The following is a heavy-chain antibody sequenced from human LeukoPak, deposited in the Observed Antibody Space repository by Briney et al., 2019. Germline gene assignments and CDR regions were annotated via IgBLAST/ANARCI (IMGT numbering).Heavy chain of an antibody. CDR1: GYTFTSYG. CDR3: ARVGTIAAFPMPGY. J-gene: IGHJ4*02. V-gene: IGHV1-18*01. Sequence: ASVKVSCKASGYTFTSYGISWVRQAPGQGLEWMGWISAYNGNTNYAQKLQGRVTMTTDTSTSTAYMEMRSLRSDDTAVYYCARVGTIAAFPMPGYWGQGTLVTVSS. D-gene: IGHD6-13*01. CDR2: ISAYNGNT.